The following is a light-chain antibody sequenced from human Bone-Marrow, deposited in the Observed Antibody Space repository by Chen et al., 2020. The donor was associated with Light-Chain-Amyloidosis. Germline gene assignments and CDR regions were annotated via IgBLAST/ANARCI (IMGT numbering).Light chain of an antibody. CDR2: EVT. Sequence: QSALTQPSSVSGSPGQSITAHWAGTSSDVGVYNLVSWYQKHPGKAPQLMIYEVTKRPSGVSTRFSGSKSGNTASLTISGLQAEDEADYYCCSYQGCCNPYVFGTGTKVTVL. CDR1: SSDVGVYNL. V-gene: IGLV2-23*02. J-gene: IGLJ1*01. CDR3: CSYQGCCNPYV.